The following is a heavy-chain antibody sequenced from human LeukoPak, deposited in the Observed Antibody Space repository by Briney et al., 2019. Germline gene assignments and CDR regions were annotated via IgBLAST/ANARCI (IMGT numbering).Heavy chain of an antibody. V-gene: IGHV3-7*01. D-gene: IGHD6-19*01. CDR2: IKQDGSEK. J-gene: IGHJ3*02. Sequence: GGSLRLSCEASGFTISSHCMSWVRQAPGGGLEWVANIKQDGSEKYYVDSVKGRFTISRDNAKNSLYLQMSILRAADTAVYYCARVRIAVAVSAFDIWGQGTMVTVSS. CDR3: ARVRIAVAVSAFDI. CDR1: GFTISSHC.